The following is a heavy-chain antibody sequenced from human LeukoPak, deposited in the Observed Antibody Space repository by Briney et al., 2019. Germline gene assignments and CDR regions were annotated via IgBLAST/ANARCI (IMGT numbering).Heavy chain of an antibody. CDR3: RYSSSSDYYYYMDV. J-gene: IGHJ6*03. Sequence: GASVKVSCKASGYTFTSYDINWVRQATGQGLEWMGWMNPNSGNTGYAQKFQGRVTMTRHTSISTAYMELSSLRSEDTAVYYCRYSSSSDYYYYMDVWGKGTTVTVSS. CDR1: GYTFTSYD. D-gene: IGHD6-6*01. V-gene: IGHV1-8*01. CDR2: MNPNSGNT.